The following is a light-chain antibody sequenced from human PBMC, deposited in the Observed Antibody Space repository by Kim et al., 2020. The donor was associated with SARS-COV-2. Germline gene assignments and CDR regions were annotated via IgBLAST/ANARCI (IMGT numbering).Light chain of an antibody. Sequence: VSPGERAPLSCRASQSVSNNLAWYQQKPGQAPRLLIYGASTRATGIPARFSGSGSGTEFTLTISSLQSEDFAVYYCQQYNNWPGTFGQGTKVEIK. CDR3: QQYNNWPGT. CDR2: GAS. J-gene: IGKJ1*01. V-gene: IGKV3D-15*01. CDR1: QSVSNN.